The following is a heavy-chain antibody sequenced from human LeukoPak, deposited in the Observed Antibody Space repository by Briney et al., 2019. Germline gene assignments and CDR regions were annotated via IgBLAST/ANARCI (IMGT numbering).Heavy chain of an antibody. CDR3: ATDLPLLLWFGETKYFQH. CDR2: FDPEDGET. Sequence: ASVKVSCKVSGYTLTELSMHWVRQAPGNGLEGMGGFDPEDGETIYAQKFQGRVTMTEDTSTDTAYMELSSLRSEDTAVYYCATDLPLLLWFGETKYFQHWGQGTLVTVSS. D-gene: IGHD3-10*01. CDR1: GYTLTELS. V-gene: IGHV1-24*01. J-gene: IGHJ1*01.